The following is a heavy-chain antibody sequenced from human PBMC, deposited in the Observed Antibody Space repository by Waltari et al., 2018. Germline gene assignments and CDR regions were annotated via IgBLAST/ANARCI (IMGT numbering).Heavy chain of an antibody. CDR3: ASTLLLWFGELFGYFDY. J-gene: IGHJ4*02. CDR2: IYYSGST. V-gene: IGHV4-39*01. Sequence: QLQLQESGPGLVKPSETLSLTCTVSGGSISSSSYYWGWIRQPPGKGLEWIGSIYYSGSTDDNPSLKSRVTISVDTSKNQFSLKLSSVTAADTAVYYCASTLLLWFGELFGYFDYWGQGTLVTVSS. D-gene: IGHD3-10*01. CDR1: GGSISSSSYY.